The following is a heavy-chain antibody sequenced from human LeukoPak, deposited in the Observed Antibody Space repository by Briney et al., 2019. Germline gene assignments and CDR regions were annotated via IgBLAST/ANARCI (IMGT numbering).Heavy chain of an antibody. CDR2: ISWDGRNK. D-gene: IGHD4-23*01. V-gene: IGHV3-30*03. Sequence: GGSLRLSCVASGFTFSNYGMHWVRQAPGKGLEWVAIISWDGRNKYYADSVTGRLTISRDNSKNTLYLQMNSLRGEDTAVYYCARSVVTPSSWFDPWGQGTLVSVSS. CDR3: ARSVVTPSSWFDP. J-gene: IGHJ5*02. CDR1: GFTFSNYG.